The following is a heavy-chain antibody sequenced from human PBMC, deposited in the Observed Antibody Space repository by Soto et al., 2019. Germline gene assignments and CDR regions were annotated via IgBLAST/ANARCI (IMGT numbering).Heavy chain of an antibody. D-gene: IGHD3-9*01. CDR2: INPNSGGT. CDR1: GYTFTGYY. J-gene: IGHJ4*02. V-gene: IGHV1-2*04. Sequence: ASVKVSCKASGYTFTGYYMHWVRQAPGQGLEWMGWINPNSGGTNYAQKFQGWVTMTRDTSISTAYMELSRLRSDDTAVYYCARDDILTGYTHSDFDYWGQGTLVTVSS. CDR3: ARDDILTGYTHSDFDY.